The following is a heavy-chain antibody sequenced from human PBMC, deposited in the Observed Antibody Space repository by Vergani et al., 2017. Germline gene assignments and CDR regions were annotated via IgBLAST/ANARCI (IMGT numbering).Heavy chain of an antibody. D-gene: IGHD3-10*01. CDR2: ISWNSNSI. V-gene: IGHV3-9*02. CDR3: ARGNYYGSVTYVDP. J-gene: IGHJ5*02. CDR1: GFTSAGYA. Sequence: EVQLEESGGGLVLPGRSLRLSCVASGFTSAGYAMHWVRQAPGKGLEWVSGISWNSNSIGYADSVKGRVTISRDTSKNTLHLQINNLSVEDTAVYYCARGNYYGSVTYVDPWGQGTLVTVSS.